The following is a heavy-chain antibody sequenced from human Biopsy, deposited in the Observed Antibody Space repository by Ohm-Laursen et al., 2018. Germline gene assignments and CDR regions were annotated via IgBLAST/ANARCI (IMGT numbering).Heavy chain of an antibody. CDR3: ARHAPSYSGSYWRYFDL. Sequence: TLSLTCTVSGGSISSYYWSWIRQPPGKGLEWIGYIYYTGSTNYNPSLKSRVTISVDTSTNHLSLRLTSVTAVDTAVYYCARHAPSYSGSYWRYFDLWGRGTLVTVSS. V-gene: IGHV4-59*08. J-gene: IGHJ2*01. CDR2: IYYTGST. D-gene: IGHD1-26*01. CDR1: GGSISSYY.